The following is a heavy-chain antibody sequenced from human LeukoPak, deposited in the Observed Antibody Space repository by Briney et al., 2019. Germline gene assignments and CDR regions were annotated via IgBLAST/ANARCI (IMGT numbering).Heavy chain of an antibody. J-gene: IGHJ4*02. V-gene: IGHV3-21*01. CDR1: GFTFSSYS. Sequence: GGSLRLSCAASGFTFSSYSMNWVRQAPGKGLEWVSSISSSSSYIYYADSVKGRFTISRDNAKNSLYLQMNSLRAEDTAVYYCARDYCSSTSCYFGYWGQGTLVTVSS. CDR2: ISSSSSYI. CDR3: ARDYCSSTSCYFGY. D-gene: IGHD2-2*01.